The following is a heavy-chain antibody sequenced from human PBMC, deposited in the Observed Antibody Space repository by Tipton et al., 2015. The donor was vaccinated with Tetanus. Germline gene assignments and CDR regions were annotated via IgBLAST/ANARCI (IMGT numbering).Heavy chain of an antibody. CDR1: GGSVSSGSYY. J-gene: IGHJ6*02. V-gene: IGHV4-61*01. CDR3: ARKIIAAAGTSYYYYGMDV. CDR2: IYYSGST. D-gene: IGHD6-13*01. Sequence: TLSLTCTVSGGSVSSGSYYWSWIRQPPGKGLEWIGYIYYSGSTNYNPSLKSRVTISVDTSKNQFSLKLSSVTAADTAVYYCARKIIAAAGTSYYYYGMDVWGQGTTVTVSS.